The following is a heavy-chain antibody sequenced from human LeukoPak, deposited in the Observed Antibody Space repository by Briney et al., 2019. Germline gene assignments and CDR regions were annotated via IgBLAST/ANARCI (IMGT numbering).Heavy chain of an antibody. D-gene: IGHD6-13*01. Sequence: ASVKVSCKASGGTFSSYVISWVRQAPGQGLEWMGGIIPIFETANYAQKFQGRVTITADESTTTAYMDLSSLRSEDTAVYYCAKSRLAAAQNWFDPWGQGTLVTVSS. J-gene: IGHJ5*02. V-gene: IGHV1-69*13. CDR1: GGTFSSYV. CDR2: IIPIFETA. CDR3: AKSRLAAAQNWFDP.